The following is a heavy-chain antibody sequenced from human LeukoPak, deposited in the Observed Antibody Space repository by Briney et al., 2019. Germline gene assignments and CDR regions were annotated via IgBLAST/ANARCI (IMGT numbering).Heavy chain of an antibody. J-gene: IGHJ4*02. D-gene: IGHD3-10*01. CDR3: AREIFYYGSGSYHYYFDY. CDR2: ISSSGSTI. CDR1: GFTFSDYY. V-gene: IGHV3-11*01. Sequence: PGGSLRLSCAASGFTFSDYYMSWIRQAPGKGLEWVSYISSSGSTIYYANSVKGRFTISRDNAKNSLYLQMNSLRAEDTAVYYCAREIFYYGSGSYHYYFDYWGQGTLVTVSS.